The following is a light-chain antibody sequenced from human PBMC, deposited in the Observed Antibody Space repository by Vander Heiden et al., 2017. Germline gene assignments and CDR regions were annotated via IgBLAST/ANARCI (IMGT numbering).Light chain of an antibody. CDR2: DDS. J-gene: IGLJ1*01. V-gene: IGLV3-21*02. Sequence: SYLLTPPPPSSVAPGQAAMTTSGANHSGSKSVHWYQQKPGQAPVVVVYDDSDRPSAMPERYSGSNSGNAATLTIRRAEAGDEDDYHCQVWDSSSDQYVFGTGTKVTVL. CDR3: QVWDSSSDQYV. CDR1: HSGSKS.